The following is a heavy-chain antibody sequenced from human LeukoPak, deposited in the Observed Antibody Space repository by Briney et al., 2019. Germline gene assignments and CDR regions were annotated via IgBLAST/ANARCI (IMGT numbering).Heavy chain of an antibody. CDR3: ARDMGELLYYYYYYMDV. J-gene: IGHJ6*03. Sequence: GGSLRLSCAASGFTFSSYSMSWVRQAPGKGLEWVSYISSSSSTIYYADSVKGRFTISRDNAKNSLYLQMNSLRAEDTAVYYCARDMGELLYYYYYYMDVWGKGTTVTVSS. V-gene: IGHV3-48*01. CDR2: ISSSSSTI. D-gene: IGHD1-26*01. CDR1: GFTFSSYS.